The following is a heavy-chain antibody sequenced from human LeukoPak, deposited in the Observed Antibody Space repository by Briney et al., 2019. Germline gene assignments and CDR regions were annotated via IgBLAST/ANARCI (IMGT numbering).Heavy chain of an antibody. CDR3: ARDLTGWGESHGYSDY. Sequence: GRSLRLSCAASGFTFSSYAMHWVRQAPGKGLEWVALISYDGTNKFYEDSVKGSFTLPRDNSKDTLFLQVNSLRAEDTAVYYCARDLTGWGESHGYSDYWGQGTLVTVSS. J-gene: IGHJ4*02. CDR2: ISYDGTNK. D-gene: IGHD3-22*01. CDR1: GFTFSSYA. V-gene: IGHV3-30*01.